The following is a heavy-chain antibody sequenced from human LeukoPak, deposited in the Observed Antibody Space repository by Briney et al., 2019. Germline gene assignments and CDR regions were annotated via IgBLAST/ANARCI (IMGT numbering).Heavy chain of an antibody. CDR1: GDSFSNHV. J-gene: IGHJ6*02. CDR2: IIPFFATA. Sequence: SVKVSCKASGDSFSNHVINWVRQAPGQGLEWMGGIIPFFATANYAQKFQSRVTITADETTSTAYMELNSLRSEDTAVYYCARDPGRIVGAKPGYYYYGMDVWGQGTTVTVSS. CDR3: ARDPGRIVGAKPGYYYYGMDV. V-gene: IGHV1-69*13. D-gene: IGHD1-26*01.